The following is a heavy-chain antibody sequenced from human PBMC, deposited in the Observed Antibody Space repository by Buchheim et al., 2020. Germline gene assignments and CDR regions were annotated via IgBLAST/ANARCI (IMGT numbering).Heavy chain of an antibody. Sequence: EVQLLESGGGSVQRGGSLRLSCAASGFTVSSYAMSWVRQAPGKGLEWVSVISGSGGNTYYADSVKGRFTISRDNSTNTLYLQMTSLRAEDTAVYYCAKGGAAAAYQFDHWGQGTL. CDR3: AKGGAAAAYQFDH. V-gene: IGHV3-23*01. D-gene: IGHD6-13*01. CDR1: GFTVSSYA. CDR2: ISGSGGNT. J-gene: IGHJ4*02.